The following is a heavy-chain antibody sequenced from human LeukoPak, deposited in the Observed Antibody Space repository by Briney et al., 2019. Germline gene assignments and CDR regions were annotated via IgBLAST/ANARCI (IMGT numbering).Heavy chain of an antibody. V-gene: IGHV4-34*01. CDR2: INHSGST. CDR1: GGSFSGYY. Sequence: SETLSLTCAVYGGSFSGYYWSWIRQPPGKGLEWIGEINHSGSTNYNPSLKSRVTISVDTSKNQFSLKLSSVTAADTAVCYCARVDTIAAAGTWGQGTLVTVSS. D-gene: IGHD6-13*01. J-gene: IGHJ4*02. CDR3: ARVDTIAAAGT.